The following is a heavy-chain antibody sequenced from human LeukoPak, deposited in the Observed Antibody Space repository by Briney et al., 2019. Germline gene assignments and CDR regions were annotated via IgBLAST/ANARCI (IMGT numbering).Heavy chain of an antibody. CDR1: GYTFTSYA. CDR2: INAGNGNT. J-gene: IGHJ6*02. CDR3: ARARQWLTPGGYYYYGMDV. D-gene: IGHD6-19*01. Sequence: GASVKVSCKASGYTFTSYAMHWVRQAPGQRLEWMGWINAGNGNTKYSQKSQGRVTITRDTSASTAYMELSSLRSEDTAVYYCARARQWLTPGGYYYYGMDVWGQGTTVTVSS. V-gene: IGHV1-3*01.